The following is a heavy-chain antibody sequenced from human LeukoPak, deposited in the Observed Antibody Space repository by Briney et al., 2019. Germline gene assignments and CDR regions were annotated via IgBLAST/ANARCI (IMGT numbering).Heavy chain of an antibody. Sequence: PGGSLRLSCAASGLSLSGSAMHWVRQASGKGLEWVGRIKDKVNNYATAYAASVKGRFTISRDDSKNTAYLQMNSLKTDDTAVYYCTRLDSGSFRFDYWGQGGLVTVSS. D-gene: IGHD1-26*01. CDR2: IKDKVNNYAT. CDR3: TRLDSGSFRFDY. V-gene: IGHV3-73*01. CDR1: GLSLSGSA. J-gene: IGHJ4*02.